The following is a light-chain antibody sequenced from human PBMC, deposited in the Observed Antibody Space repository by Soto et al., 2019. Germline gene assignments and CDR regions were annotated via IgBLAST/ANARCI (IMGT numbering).Light chain of an antibody. CDR1: QSISSD. Sequence: DIQMTQSPSSLSASVGDRVTNTCRASQSISSDLNWYQQKPGKAPKLLIYAASSLQSGVPSRFSGSGSGTDFTLTISSLQPEDFATYYCQQSYSLRTFGQGTKVEIK. CDR3: QQSYSLRT. J-gene: IGKJ1*01. V-gene: IGKV1-39*01. CDR2: AAS.